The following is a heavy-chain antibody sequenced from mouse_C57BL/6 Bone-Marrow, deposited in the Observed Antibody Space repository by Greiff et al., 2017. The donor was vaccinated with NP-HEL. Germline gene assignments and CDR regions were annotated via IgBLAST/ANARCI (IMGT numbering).Heavy chain of an antibody. Sequence: EVQLVESVAELVRPGASVKLSCTASGFNIKNTYMHWVKQRPEQGLEWIGRIDPANGNTKYAPKFQGKATITADTSSNTAYLQLSSLTSEDTAIYYCAETAQATVWFAYWGQGTLVTVSA. V-gene: IGHV14-3*01. CDR1: GFNIKNTY. J-gene: IGHJ3*01. CDR2: IDPANGNT. D-gene: IGHD3-2*02. CDR3: AETAQATVWFAY.